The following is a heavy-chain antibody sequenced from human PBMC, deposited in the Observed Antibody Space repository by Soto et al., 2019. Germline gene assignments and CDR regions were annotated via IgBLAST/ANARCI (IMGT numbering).Heavy chain of an antibody. CDR1: GGTFSSYA. CDR3: ARSRRDGYNEI. Sequence: QVQLVQSGAEVKKPGSSVKVSCKASGGTFSSYAISWVRQAPGQGLEWMGGIIPIFGTANYAQKFQGRVTITADESTSTAYMGRGSVRAEVTAVYYCARSRRDGYNEIWGQGTMVTVSS. CDR2: IIPIFGTA. J-gene: IGHJ3*02. D-gene: IGHD5-12*01. V-gene: IGHV1-69*01.